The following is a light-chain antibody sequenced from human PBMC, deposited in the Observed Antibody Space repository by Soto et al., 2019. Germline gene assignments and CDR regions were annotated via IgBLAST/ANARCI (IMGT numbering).Light chain of an antibody. CDR1: QSIINS. CDR2: AAS. Sequence: DIQMTQSPSSLSASVGDGVSITCRTSQSIINSLNWYQQKPGKAPKLLIYAASSLQSGVPSRFSGSGSGTDFTLTISSLQPEDFATYYCQQTYSRPPTFGQGTKVDIK. J-gene: IGKJ1*01. V-gene: IGKV1-39*01. CDR3: QQTYSRPPT.